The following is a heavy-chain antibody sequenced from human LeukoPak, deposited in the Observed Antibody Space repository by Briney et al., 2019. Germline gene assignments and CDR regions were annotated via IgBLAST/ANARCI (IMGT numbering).Heavy chain of an antibody. J-gene: IGHJ4*02. V-gene: IGHV4-34*01. CDR2: INHSGST. CDR1: GGSFSGYY. CDR3: ASVGLGSSWYGNDY. Sequence: SETLSLTCAVYGGSFSGYYWSWIRQPPGKGLEWIGEINHSGSTNYNPSLKSRVTISVDTSKNQFSLKLSSVTAADTAVYYCASVGLGSSWYGNDYWGQGTLVTVSS. D-gene: IGHD6-13*01.